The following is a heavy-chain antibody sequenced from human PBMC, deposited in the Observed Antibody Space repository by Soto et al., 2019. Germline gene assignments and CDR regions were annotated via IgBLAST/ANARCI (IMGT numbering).Heavy chain of an antibody. D-gene: IGHD2-15*01. Sequence: SVKVSCKASGGTFSTYTFSWVRQAPGQGLEWMGRIIPIFGTPYYAQKFQGRVTITADKSTSTVYMELSSLRSDDTAVYFCARGLECRGYCLDKPTWFAPWGQGXLVTVYS. J-gene: IGHJ5*02. CDR2: IIPIFGTP. CDR1: GGTFSTYT. CDR3: ARGLECRGYCLDKPTWFAP. V-gene: IGHV1-69*06.